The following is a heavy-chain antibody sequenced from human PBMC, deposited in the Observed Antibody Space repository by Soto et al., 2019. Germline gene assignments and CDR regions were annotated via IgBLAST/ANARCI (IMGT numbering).Heavy chain of an antibody. J-gene: IGHJ3*02. CDR2: IIPIFGTA. CDR3: ARDRTGIVVVPAHTVDAFDI. D-gene: IGHD2-2*01. Sequence: SVKVSCKASGGTFSSYAISWVRQAPGQGLEWMGGIIPIFGTANYAQKFQGRVTITADKSTSTAYMELSSLRSEDTAVYYCARDRTGIVVVPAHTVDAFDIWGQGTMVTVSS. V-gene: IGHV1-69*06. CDR1: GGTFSSYA.